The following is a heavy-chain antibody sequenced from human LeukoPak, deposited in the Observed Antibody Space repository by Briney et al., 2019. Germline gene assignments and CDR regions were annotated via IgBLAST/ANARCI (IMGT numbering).Heavy chain of an antibody. V-gene: IGHV4-39*01. CDR3: QSRFLEWLLDY. CDR1: GGSNSSSSYY. CDR2: IYYSGST. Sequence: SETLSLTCTVSGGSNSSSSYYWGWIRQPPGKGLEWIGSIYYSGSTYYNPSLKSRVTISVDTSKNQFSLKLSSVTAADTAIYYCQSRFLEWLLDYWGQGTLVTVSS. D-gene: IGHD3-3*01. J-gene: IGHJ4*02.